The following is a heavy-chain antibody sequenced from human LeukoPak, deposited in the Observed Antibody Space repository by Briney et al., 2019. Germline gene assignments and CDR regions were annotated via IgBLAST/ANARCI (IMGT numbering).Heavy chain of an antibody. V-gene: IGHV3-66*01. Sequence: GGSLRLSCAASGFTVSSNYMSWVRQAPGKGLEWVSVIYSGGSTYYADSVKGRFTISRDNSKNTLYLQMNSLRAEDTAVYYCASPYSQDDAFDIWGQGTMVTVSS. D-gene: IGHD2-15*01. CDR3: ASPYSQDDAFDI. J-gene: IGHJ3*02. CDR1: GFTVSSNY. CDR2: IYSGGST.